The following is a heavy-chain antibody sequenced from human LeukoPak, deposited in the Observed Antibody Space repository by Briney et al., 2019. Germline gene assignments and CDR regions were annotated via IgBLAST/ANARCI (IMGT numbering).Heavy chain of an antibody. V-gene: IGHV1-69*05. CDR1: GGTFSSYA. Sequence: SVKVSCKASGGTFSSYAISWVRQAPGQGLEWMGGIIPIFGTANYAQKFQGRVTITTDESTSTAYMELSSLRSEDTAVYYCASGGPGGCSGGSCYGSFCENAYYMDVWGKGTTVTVSS. D-gene: IGHD2-15*01. CDR3: ASGGPGGCSGGSCYGSFCENAYYMDV. J-gene: IGHJ6*03. CDR2: IIPIFGTA.